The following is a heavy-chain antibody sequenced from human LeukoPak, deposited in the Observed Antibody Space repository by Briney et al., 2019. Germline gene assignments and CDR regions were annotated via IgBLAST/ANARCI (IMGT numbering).Heavy chain of an antibody. CDR3: ASGDRIAVAGTDY. CDR1: GGTFSSYA. Sequence: GASVKVSCKASGGTFSSYAISWVRQAPGQGLEWMGRIIPILGIANYAQKFQGRVTITADKSTSTAYMELSSLRSEDTAVYYCASGDRIAVAGTDYWGQGTLVTVSS. CDR2: IIPILGIA. V-gene: IGHV1-69*04. D-gene: IGHD6-19*01. J-gene: IGHJ4*02.